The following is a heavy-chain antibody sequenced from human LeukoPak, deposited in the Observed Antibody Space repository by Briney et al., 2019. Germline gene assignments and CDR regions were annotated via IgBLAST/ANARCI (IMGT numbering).Heavy chain of an antibody. CDR3: AGGIVGATDDAFDI. J-gene: IGHJ3*02. Sequence: ASVKVSCKASGYTFTRYDINWVRQATGQGLEWMGWMNPKSGNTGHAQKFQGRVTITRDTSISTVYMELSSLRSEDTAVYYCAGGIVGATDDAFDIWGQGTMVTVSS. CDR2: MNPKSGNT. V-gene: IGHV1-8*03. D-gene: IGHD1-26*01. CDR1: GYTFTRYD.